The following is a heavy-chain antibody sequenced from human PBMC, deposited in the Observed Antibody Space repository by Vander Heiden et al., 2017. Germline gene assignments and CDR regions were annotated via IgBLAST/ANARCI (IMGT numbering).Heavy chain of an antibody. CDR2: INPNSGGT. Sequence: QLQLVQSGAEVKKPGASVKVSCTAPGYTFPGYYMHWVRQAPGQGREWMGWINPNSGGTNYAQKFQGRVTMTRDTSISTAYMELSRLRSDETAVYYCARATLYDFWSGPQYYFDYWGQGTLVTVSS. V-gene: IGHV1-2*02. J-gene: IGHJ4*02. CDR1: GYTFPGYY. D-gene: IGHD3-3*01. CDR3: ARATLYDFWSGPQYYFDY.